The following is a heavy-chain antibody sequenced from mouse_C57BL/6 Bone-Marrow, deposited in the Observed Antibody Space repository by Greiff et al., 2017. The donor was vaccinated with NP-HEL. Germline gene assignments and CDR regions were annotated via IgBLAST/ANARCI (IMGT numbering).Heavy chain of an antibody. CDR3: TRWDYGGWYFDV. J-gene: IGHJ1*03. V-gene: IGHV1-5*01. CDR1: GYTFTSYW. CDR2: IYPGNSDT. D-gene: IGHD2-4*01. Sequence: EVQLQQSGTVLARPGASVKMSCKTSGYTFTSYWMHWVKQRPGQGLEWIGAIYPGNSDTSYNQKFKGKATLTAVTSASTAYMELSSLTNEDAAVSYCTRWDYGGWYFDVWGTGTTVTVSA.